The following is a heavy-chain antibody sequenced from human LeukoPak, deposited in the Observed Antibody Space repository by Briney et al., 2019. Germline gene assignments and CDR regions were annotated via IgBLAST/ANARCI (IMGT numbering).Heavy chain of an antibody. CDR2: ICNSGYT. CDR3: ARDRTMTGDRGIDY. D-gene: IGHD3-22*01. Sequence: PGGSLRLSCAAFGFTVSSNYMNGVRQAPGKGLEWVSAICNSGYTYYADSLNGRVTISRDNAKSSLYLQMNSLRAEDTAVYYCARDRTMTGDRGIDYWGQGTPVLVSS. CDR1: GFTVSSNY. V-gene: IGHV3-69-1*01. J-gene: IGHJ4*02.